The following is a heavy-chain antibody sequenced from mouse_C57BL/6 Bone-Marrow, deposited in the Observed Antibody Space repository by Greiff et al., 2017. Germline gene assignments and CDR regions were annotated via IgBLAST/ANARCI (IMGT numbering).Heavy chain of an antibody. CDR1: GYTFTSYT. J-gene: IGHJ1*03. Sequence: QVQLQQSGAELARPGASVKMSCKASGYTFTSYTMHWVKQRPGQGLEWIGYINPSSGYTKYNQKFKDKATLTADKSSSTAYMQLSSLTSEDSAVYYCAITSSDGYYQSYWYFDVWGTGTTVTVSS. CDR3: AITSSDGYYQSYWYFDV. D-gene: IGHD2-3*01. V-gene: IGHV1-4*01. CDR2: INPSSGYT.